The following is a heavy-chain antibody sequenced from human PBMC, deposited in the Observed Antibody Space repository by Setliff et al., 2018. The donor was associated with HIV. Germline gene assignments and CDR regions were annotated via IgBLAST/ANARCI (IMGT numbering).Heavy chain of an antibody. Sequence: ASVKVSCKASGGTFSSYAISWVRQAPGQGLEWLGWSSPNGNTKYHYSLQGRVTMTTDTPTSTAFMELRSLTSDDTAVYFCARDPPSSNPTLQYAFDLWGQGTMVTVSS. CDR3: ARDPPSSNPTLQYAFDL. J-gene: IGHJ3*01. V-gene: IGHV1-18*01. CDR1: GGTFSSYA. D-gene: IGHD4-4*01. CDR2: SSPNGNT.